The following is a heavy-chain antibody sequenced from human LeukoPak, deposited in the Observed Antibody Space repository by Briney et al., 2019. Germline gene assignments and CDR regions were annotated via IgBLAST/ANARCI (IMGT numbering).Heavy chain of an antibody. CDR1: GGSVSSGSYY. J-gene: IGHJ6*02. V-gene: IGHV4-39*07. Sequence: SETLSLTCTVSGGSVSSGSYYWSWIRQPPGKGLEWIGEINHSGSTNYNPSLKSRVTISVDTSKNQFSLKLSSVTAADTAVYYCARGVTIFGVVSPTFIRYYYYGMDVWGQGTTVTVSS. CDR3: ARGVTIFGVVSPTFIRYYYYGMDV. D-gene: IGHD3-3*01. CDR2: INHSGST.